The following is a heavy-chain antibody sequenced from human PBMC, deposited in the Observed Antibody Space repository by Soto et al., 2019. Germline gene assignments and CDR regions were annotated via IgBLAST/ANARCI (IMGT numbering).Heavy chain of an antibody. J-gene: IGHJ5*02. CDR3: ARDLYSSSWYGYNWFDP. Sequence: ASVKVSCKASGYSFTNYAIHWVRQAPGQRPECMGWINAGHGDTQYSQKFQGRVTMTRNTSISTAYMELSSLRSEDTAVYYCARDLYSSSWYGYNWFDPWGQGTLVTVSS. CDR1: GYSFTNYA. CDR2: INAGHGDT. D-gene: IGHD6-13*01. V-gene: IGHV1-3*01.